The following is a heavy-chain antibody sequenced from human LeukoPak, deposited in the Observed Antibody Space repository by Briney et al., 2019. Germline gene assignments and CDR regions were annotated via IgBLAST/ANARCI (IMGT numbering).Heavy chain of an antibody. Sequence: GGSLRLSCAASGFTLSDYYMSWVRQAPGKGLEWVSVVSGSGTGTYYADSVKGRFTISRDNSKNTLDLQMHSLRAEDTAVYYCAQSPLEYYFDYWGQGTLVTVSS. CDR2: VSGSGTGT. CDR1: GFTLSDYY. J-gene: IGHJ4*02. CDR3: AQSPLEYYFDY. V-gene: IGHV3-23*01.